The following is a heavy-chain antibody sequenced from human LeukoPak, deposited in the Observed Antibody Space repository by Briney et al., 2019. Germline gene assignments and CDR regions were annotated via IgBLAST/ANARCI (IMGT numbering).Heavy chain of an antibody. CDR1: GGSFSGYY. CDR2: INHSGST. D-gene: IGHD6-13*01. V-gene: IGHV4-34*01. Sequence: SETLSLTCAVYGGSFSGYYWSWIRQPPGKGLEWIGEINHSGSTNYNPSLKSRVTISVDTSKNQFSLKLSSVTAADTAVYYCAREGGGRGSSWIYYYYYYMDVWGKGTTVTVSS. CDR3: AREGGGRGSSWIYYYYYYMDV. J-gene: IGHJ6*03.